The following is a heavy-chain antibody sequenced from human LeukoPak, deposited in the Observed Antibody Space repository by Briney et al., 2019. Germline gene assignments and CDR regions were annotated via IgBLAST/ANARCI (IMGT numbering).Heavy chain of an antibody. V-gene: IGHV3-23*01. J-gene: IGHJ4*02. CDR2: ISGGGDGT. D-gene: IGHD4-23*01. Sequence: GGSLRLSCAASGFDLWRYAMSWVRQAPGKGLEWGADISGGGDGTHYADSVQGRFTISRDNSKNSVLLQVGSLRAHDTAVYYCVRVNYGGNSGYHFDYWGQGTLVTVSS. CDR1: GFDLWRYA. CDR3: VRVNYGGNSGYHFDY.